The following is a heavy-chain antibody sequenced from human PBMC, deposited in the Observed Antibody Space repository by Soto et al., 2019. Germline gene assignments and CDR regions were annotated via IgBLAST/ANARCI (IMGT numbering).Heavy chain of an antibody. CDR3: ARGYYDSRGGYYFDY. CDR2: INSDASTT. J-gene: IGHJ4*02. D-gene: IGHD3-22*01. CDR1: GFSLSRYW. Sequence: GSLRLSGAASGFSLSRYWMHWVRQAPGKGLVWVSRINSDASTTSYADSVKGRFTISRDNAKNTMYLQMNSLRAEDTAVYYCARGYYDSRGGYYFDYWGLGTLVTVSS. V-gene: IGHV3-74*01.